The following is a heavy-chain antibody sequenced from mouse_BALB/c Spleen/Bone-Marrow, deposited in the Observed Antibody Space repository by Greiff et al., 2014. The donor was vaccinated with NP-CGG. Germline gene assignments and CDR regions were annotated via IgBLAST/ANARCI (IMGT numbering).Heavy chain of an antibody. V-gene: IGHV2-5*01. CDR3: AKVGYDVGYYAMDY. J-gene: IGHJ4*01. CDR1: GFSLTSYG. D-gene: IGHD2-2*01. Sequence: VKLMESGPGLVQPSQSLSITCTVSGFSLTSYGVHWVRQSPGKGLEWLGVIWRGGSTDYNAAFMSRLSITKDNSKSQVFFKMNSLQADDTAIYYCAKVGYDVGYYAMDYWGQGTSVTVSS. CDR2: IWRGGST.